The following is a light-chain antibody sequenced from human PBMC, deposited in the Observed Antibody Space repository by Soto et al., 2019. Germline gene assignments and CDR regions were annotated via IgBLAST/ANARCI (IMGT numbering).Light chain of an antibody. J-gene: IGLJ1*01. Sequence: QSALTQPASVSGSPGQSITISCTGTSSDVVSYNLVSWYQQHPGKAPKLIIYEGDKRPSGLSNRFSGSKSGNTASLTISGLQAEDEADYYCGSYTGSIYVFGPGTKLTVL. CDR1: SSDVVSYNL. V-gene: IGLV2-14*02. CDR3: GSYTGSIYV. CDR2: EGD.